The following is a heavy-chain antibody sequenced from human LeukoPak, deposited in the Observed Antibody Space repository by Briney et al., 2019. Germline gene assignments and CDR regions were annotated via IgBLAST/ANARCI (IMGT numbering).Heavy chain of an antibody. J-gene: IGHJ4*02. V-gene: IGHV3-9*01. CDR1: GFTFDDYA. D-gene: IGHD3-3*01. CDR2: ISWNSGSI. CDR3: AKDLQESYYDFWSGPSDS. Sequence: AGGSLRLSCAASGFTFDDYAMHWVRRAPGKGLQWVSGISWNSGSIGYADSVKGRFTISRDNAKNSLYLQMNSLRAEDTASYYCAKDLQESYYDFWSGPSDSWGRGTLVTVSS.